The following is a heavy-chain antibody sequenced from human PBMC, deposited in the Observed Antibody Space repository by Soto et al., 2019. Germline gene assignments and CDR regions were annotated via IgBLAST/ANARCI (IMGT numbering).Heavy chain of an antibody. CDR2: ISWNSGSI. V-gene: IGHV3-9*01. D-gene: IGHD3-9*01. J-gene: IGHJ4*02. CDR1: GFTFDDYA. Sequence: EVQLVESGGGLVQPGRSLRLSCAASGFTFDDYAMHWVRQAPGKGLEWVSGISWNSGSIGYADSVKGRFTISRDKAKNALYLQMNSVRAEDTALYYCAKDSRDDFLTGYYTGLDYWGQGTLVTVSS. CDR3: AKDSRDDFLTGYYTGLDY.